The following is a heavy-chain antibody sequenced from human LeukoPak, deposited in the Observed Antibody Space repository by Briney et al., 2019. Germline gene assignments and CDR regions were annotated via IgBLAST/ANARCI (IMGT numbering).Heavy chain of an antibody. CDR3: AKIPSYGSASYFDY. V-gene: IGHV3-23*01. J-gene: IGHJ4*02. CDR1: GFTFSSYA. Sequence: GGSLRPSCAASGFTFSSYAMSWVRQAPGKGLEWVSAISGSGGSTYYADSVKGRFTISRDNSKNTLYLQMNSLRAEDTAVYYCAKIPSYGSASYFDYWGQGTLVTVSS. D-gene: IGHD3-10*01. CDR2: ISGSGGST.